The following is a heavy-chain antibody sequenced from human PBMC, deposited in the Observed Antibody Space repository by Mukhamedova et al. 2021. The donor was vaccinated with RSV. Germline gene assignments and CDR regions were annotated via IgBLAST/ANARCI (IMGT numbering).Heavy chain of an antibody. V-gene: IGHV1-69*15. J-gene: IGHJ4*02. Sequence: WMGRIIPIFGTANYAQKFQGRVTITADESTSTAYMELSSLRSEDTAVYYCARDADYGDYNRAFDYWGQGTPVTVSS. CDR3: ARDADYGDYNRAFDY. CDR2: IIPIFGTA. D-gene: IGHD4-17*01.